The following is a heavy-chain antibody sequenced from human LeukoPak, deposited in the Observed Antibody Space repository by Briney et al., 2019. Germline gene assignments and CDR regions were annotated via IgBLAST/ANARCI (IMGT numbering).Heavy chain of an antibody. J-gene: IGHJ4*02. D-gene: IGHD3-22*01. V-gene: IGHV1-69*05. CDR2: IIPIFGTA. CDR1: GGTFSSYA. CDR3: ARGYYYDSSGSYYFGY. Sequence: SVKVSCKASGGTFSSYAISWVRQAPGQGLEWMGGIIPIFGTANYAQKFQGRVTITTDESTSTAYMELSSLRSEDTAVYYCARGYYYDSSGSYYFGYWGQGTLVTVSS.